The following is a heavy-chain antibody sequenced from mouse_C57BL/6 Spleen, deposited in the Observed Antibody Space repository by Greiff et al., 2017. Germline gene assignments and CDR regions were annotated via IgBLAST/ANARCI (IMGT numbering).Heavy chain of an antibody. Sequence: VQLQQSGAELVKPGASVKISCKASGYAFSSYWMNWVKQRPGKGLEWIGQIYPGDGDTNYNGKFKGKATLTADKSSSTAYMQLSSLTSEDSAVYFCARYYGSSYRWYFDVWGTGTTVTVSS. V-gene: IGHV1-80*01. J-gene: IGHJ1*03. CDR1: GYAFSSYW. D-gene: IGHD1-1*01. CDR2: IYPGDGDT. CDR3: ARYYGSSYRWYFDV.